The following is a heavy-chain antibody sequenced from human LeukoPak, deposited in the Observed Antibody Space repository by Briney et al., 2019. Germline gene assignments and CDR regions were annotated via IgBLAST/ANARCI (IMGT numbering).Heavy chain of an antibody. D-gene: IGHD4-17*01. CDR3: ARVREDYGDYPLEGAFDI. CDR2: INPNSGGT. J-gene: IGHJ3*02. Sequence: ASVKLSCKASGYTFTGYYMHWVRQAPGQGLGWMGWINPNSGGTNYAQKFQGRVTMTRDTSISTGYMELSRLRSDDTAVYYCARVREDYGDYPLEGAFDIWGQGTMVTVSS. V-gene: IGHV1-2*02. CDR1: GYTFTGYY.